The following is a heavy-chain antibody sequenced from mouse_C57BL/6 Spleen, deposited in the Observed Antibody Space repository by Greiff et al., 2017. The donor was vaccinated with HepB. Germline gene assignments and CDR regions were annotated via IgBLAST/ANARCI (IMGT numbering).Heavy chain of an antibody. J-gene: IGHJ2*01. CDR1: GYTFTDYE. D-gene: IGHD1-1*01. CDR3: TRYAVVATDY. Sequence: VQLQQPGAELVRPGASVTLSCKASGYTFTDYEMHWVKQTPVHGLEWIGAIDPETGGTAYNQKFKGKAILTADKSSSTAYMELRSLTSEDSAVYYCTRYAVVATDYWGQGTTLTVSS. V-gene: IGHV1-15*01. CDR2: IDPETGGT.